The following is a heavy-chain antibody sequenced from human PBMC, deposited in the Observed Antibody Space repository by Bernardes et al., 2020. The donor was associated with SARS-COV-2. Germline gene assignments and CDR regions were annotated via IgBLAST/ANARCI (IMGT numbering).Heavy chain of an antibody. J-gene: IGHJ5*02. D-gene: IGHD3-3*01. CDR2: INHSGST. CDR1: GGSFSGYY. V-gene: IGHV4-34*01. CDR3: ARAPYDFWSGHFYWFDP. Sequence: SETLSLTCAVYGGSFSGYYWSWIRQPPGKGLEWIGEINHSGSTNYNPSLKSRVTISVDTSKNQFSLKLSSVTAADTAVYYCARAPYDFWSGHFYWFDPWGQGTLVTVSS.